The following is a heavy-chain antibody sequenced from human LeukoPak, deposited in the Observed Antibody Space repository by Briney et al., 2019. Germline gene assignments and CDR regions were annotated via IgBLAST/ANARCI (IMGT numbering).Heavy chain of an antibody. Sequence: ASVKVSCKASGYTFTSYYMHWVRQAPGRGLEWMGIINPSGGNTSYAQKFLGRVSMTADTATSTAYMELRSLTSDDTAMYYCARSGRGTYYYFDLWGQGTLVTVSS. J-gene: IGHJ4*02. CDR3: ARSGRGTYYYFDL. V-gene: IGHV1-46*01. D-gene: IGHD5-12*01. CDR1: GYTFTSYY. CDR2: INPSGGNT.